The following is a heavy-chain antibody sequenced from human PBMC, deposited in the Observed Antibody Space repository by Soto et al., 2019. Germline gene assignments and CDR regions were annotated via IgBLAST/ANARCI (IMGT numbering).Heavy chain of an antibody. Sequence: NTLTLTCSLSGFSLTTGGVAVGWIRQPTGKALEWLALIYWNDDKRYSPSLKNRLTVTKDTSKNQVVLTLTNMDPVDTATYYCANKLRYSDAMDGWGQGTAVIGSS. CDR3: ANKLRYSDAMDG. D-gene: IGHD3-9*01. CDR2: IYWNDDK. V-gene: IGHV2-5*01. CDR1: GFSLTTGGVA. J-gene: IGHJ6*01.